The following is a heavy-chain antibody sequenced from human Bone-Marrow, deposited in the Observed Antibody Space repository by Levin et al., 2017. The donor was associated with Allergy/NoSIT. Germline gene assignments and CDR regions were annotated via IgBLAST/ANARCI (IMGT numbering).Heavy chain of an antibody. J-gene: IGHJ4*02. V-gene: IGHV3-33*01. Sequence: PGGSLRLSCAASGFTFRNYGMHWVRQAPGKGLEWVAVIWSDGRNENYAASVRGRFTISRDNTKNTLSLQMNSLRAEDTAVYYCARDRYSSDINYYQEGYLDSWGQGTQVTVSS. D-gene: IGHD3-22*01. CDR3: ARDRYSSDINYYQEGYLDS. CDR2: IWSDGRNE. CDR1: GFTFRNYG.